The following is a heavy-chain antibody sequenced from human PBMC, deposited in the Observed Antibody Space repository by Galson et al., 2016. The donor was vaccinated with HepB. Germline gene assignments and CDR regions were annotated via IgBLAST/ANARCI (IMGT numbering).Heavy chain of an antibody. CDR2: INPSGGST. J-gene: IGHJ4*02. CDR1: GYTFASYS. D-gene: IGHD3-3*01. Sequence: SCKASGYTFASYSMHWVRQAPGQGLEWMGIINPSGGSTSYAQKFQGRVTMTRDTSTSTVYMELSSLRSEDTAVYYCARDRLFLYYFDYWGQGTLVTVSS. CDR3: ARDRLFLYYFDY. V-gene: IGHV1-46*01.